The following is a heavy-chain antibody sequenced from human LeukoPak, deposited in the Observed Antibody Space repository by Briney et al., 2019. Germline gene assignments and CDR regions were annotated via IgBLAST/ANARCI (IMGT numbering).Heavy chain of an antibody. CDR1: GFTFSSYW. J-gene: IGHJ4*02. CDR2: IKQDGSEK. CDR3: AKDFSYSSGWTLFDY. Sequence: GGSLRLSCDASGFTFSSYWMSWVRQAPGKGLEWVANIKQDGSEKYYVDSVEGRFTISRDNAKNSLHLQMNSLRAEDTAVYYCAKDFSYSSGWTLFDYWGQGTLVTVSS. D-gene: IGHD6-19*01. V-gene: IGHV3-7*03.